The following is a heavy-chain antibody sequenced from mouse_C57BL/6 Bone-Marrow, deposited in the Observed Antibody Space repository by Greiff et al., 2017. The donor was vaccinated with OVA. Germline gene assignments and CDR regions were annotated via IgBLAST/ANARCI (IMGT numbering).Heavy chain of an antibody. J-gene: IGHJ3*01. CDR1: GYSFTGYY. CDR3: ARGGTCPFAY. D-gene: IGHD4-1*01. V-gene: IGHV1-42*01. CDR2: INPSTGGN. Sequence: EVQLQESGPELVKPGASVKISCKASGYSFTGYYMNWVKQSPEKSLEWIGEINPSTGGNTYNQKFKAKATLTVDNSSSTAYMQRKSLTAADAAVYYCARGGTCPFAYWGQGTLVAVSA.